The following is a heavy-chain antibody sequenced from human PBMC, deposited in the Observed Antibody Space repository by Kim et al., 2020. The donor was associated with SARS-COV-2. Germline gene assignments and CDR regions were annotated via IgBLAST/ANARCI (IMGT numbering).Heavy chain of an antibody. CDR2: IAGSGDGA. J-gene: IGHJ4*02. V-gene: IGHV3-23*01. Sequence: GGSLRLSCAASGFTFDGHAMTWVRQAPGKGLEWVSVIAGSGDGAYYADSVKGRFTVSRDNSKNTLYLQMNSLRAEDTAGYYCAKRRGGSVWYFFDYWGQGTLVTVSP. CDR3: AKRRGGSVWYFFDY. CDR1: GFTFDGHA. D-gene: IGHD6-19*01.